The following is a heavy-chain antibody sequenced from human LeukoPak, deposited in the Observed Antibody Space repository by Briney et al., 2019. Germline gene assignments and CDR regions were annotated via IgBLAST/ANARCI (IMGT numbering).Heavy chain of an antibody. CDR3: AKARGLIGGAFDI. CDR1: GFTFADYM. CDR2: ISWDGGVT. Sequence: PGGSLRLSCAASGFTFADYMIHWVRQVPGKGLEWVSLISWDGGVTYYADSVKGRFTISRDNSKNSLYLQMNSLRTEDTALYYCAKARGLIGGAFDIWGRGTMVTVSS. V-gene: IGHV3-43*01. J-gene: IGHJ3*02. D-gene: IGHD3-22*01.